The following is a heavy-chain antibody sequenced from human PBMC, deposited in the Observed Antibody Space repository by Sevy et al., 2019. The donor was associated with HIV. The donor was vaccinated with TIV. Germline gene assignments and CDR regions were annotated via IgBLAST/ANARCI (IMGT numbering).Heavy chain of an antibody. CDR2: ISYDGANK. D-gene: IGHD3-22*01. CDR1: GFSFNDYA. J-gene: IGHJ4*02. CDR3: ARSFYDSSGFSGYYHLDY. Sequence: GGSLRLSCAASGFSFNDYALHWVRQAPGKGLQWLAFISYDGANKDYADSVKGRFTISRDNSKNTLYLQMNSLRVEDTAVYYCARSFYDSSGFSGYYHLDYWGQGTLVTVSS. V-gene: IGHV3-30-3*01.